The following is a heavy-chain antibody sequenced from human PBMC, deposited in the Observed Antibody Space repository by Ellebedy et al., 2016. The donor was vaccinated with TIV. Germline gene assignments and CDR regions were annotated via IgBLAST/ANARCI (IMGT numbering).Heavy chain of an antibody. V-gene: IGHV1-69*04. Sequence: AASVKVSCKASGGTFSSYAISWVRQAPGQGLEWMGRIIPILGIANYSQKFQGRVTITADKSTSTAYMELSSLRSEDTAVYYCARGSSWYGRAWFDPWGQGTLVTVSS. CDR2: IIPILGIA. J-gene: IGHJ5*02. CDR1: GGTFSSYA. CDR3: ARGSSWYGRAWFDP. D-gene: IGHD6-13*01.